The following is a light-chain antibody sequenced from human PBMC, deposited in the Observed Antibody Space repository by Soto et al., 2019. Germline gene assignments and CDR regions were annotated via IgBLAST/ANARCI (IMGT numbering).Light chain of an antibody. V-gene: IGKV3-11*01. Sequence: EIVLTQSPATLSLSPGERATLSCRASQSVSSYLAWYQQKPGQAPRLLIYDASNRATGIPARFSGSGSGTDFTLTISSLEPEDFAVYYCQQYNTWLWTFGQGTKVEIQ. CDR3: QQYNTWLWT. CDR2: DAS. J-gene: IGKJ1*01. CDR1: QSVSSY.